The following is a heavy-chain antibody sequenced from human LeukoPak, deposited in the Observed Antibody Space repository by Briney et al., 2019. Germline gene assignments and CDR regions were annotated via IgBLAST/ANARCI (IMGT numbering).Heavy chain of an antibody. Sequence: ASVKVSCKASGYTFTSYDINWVRQATGQGLEWMGWMNPNCGNTGYAQKFQGRVTMTRNTSISTAYMELSSLRSEDTAVYYCARLGGDGYCSSTSCFGINWFDPWGQGTLVTVSS. CDR1: GYTFTSYD. CDR2: MNPNCGNT. D-gene: IGHD2-2*01. J-gene: IGHJ5*02. V-gene: IGHV1-8*01. CDR3: ARLGGDGYCSSTSCFGINWFDP.